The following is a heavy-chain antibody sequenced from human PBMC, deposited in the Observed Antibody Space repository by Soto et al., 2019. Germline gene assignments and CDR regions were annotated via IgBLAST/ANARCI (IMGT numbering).Heavy chain of an antibody. Sequence: ASVKVSCKASGYSFTSNDMHWVRQAPGQGPEWMGIINPSGGSRRYAQRFQGRVNMTRDTSTSTVYMELSSLRTEDTAVYYCARDRGFCSGGTCYMFDYWGQGTQVTVYS. CDR3: ARDRGFCSGGTCYMFDY. CDR2: INPSGGSR. J-gene: IGHJ4*02. CDR1: GYSFTSND. V-gene: IGHV1-46*01. D-gene: IGHD2-15*01.